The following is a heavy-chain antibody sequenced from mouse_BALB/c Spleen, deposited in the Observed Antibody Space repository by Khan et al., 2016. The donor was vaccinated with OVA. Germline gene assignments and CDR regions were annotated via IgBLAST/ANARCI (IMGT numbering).Heavy chain of an antibody. D-gene: IGHD2-10*02. Sequence: VQLKQSGAELVKPGTSVKLSCKASGYTFSSYYMYWVKQRPGQGLEWIGGINPNNGGPNFNEKFKAKATLTVDKSSSTAYMHLSSLTSEDSAVYYCTRSGYGNPFADWGQGTLVTVSP. CDR2: INPNNGGP. CDR1: GYTFSSYY. J-gene: IGHJ3*01. V-gene: IGHV1S81*02. CDR3: TRSGYGNPFAD.